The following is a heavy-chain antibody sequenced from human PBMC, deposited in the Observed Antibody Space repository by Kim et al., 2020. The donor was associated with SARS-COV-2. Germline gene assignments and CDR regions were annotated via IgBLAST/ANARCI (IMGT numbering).Heavy chain of an antibody. CDR2: INPSGGST. Sequence: ASVKVSCKASGYTFTSYYIHWVRQAPGQGLEWMGIINPSGGSTSYAQKFQGRVTMTRDTSTNTVYMELSSLRSEDTAVYYCARDQGHAVDYWGQGTLVTVSS. J-gene: IGHJ4*02. V-gene: IGHV1-46*01. CDR1: GYTFTSYY. CDR3: ARDQGHAVDY.